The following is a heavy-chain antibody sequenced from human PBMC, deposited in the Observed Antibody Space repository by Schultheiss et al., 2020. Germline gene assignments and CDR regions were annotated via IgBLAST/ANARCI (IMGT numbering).Heavy chain of an antibody. D-gene: IGHD4-17*01. V-gene: IGHV3-53*01. J-gene: IGHJ5*02. CDR2: IYSGGST. CDR3: AKSRYRDYLYWFDP. CDR1: GFTVSSNY. Sequence: GGSLRLSCAASGFTVSSNYMSWVRQAPGKGLEWVSVIYSGGSTYYADSVKGRFTISRDNSKNTLYLQMNSLRAEDTAVYYCAKSRYRDYLYWFDPWGQGTLVTVSS.